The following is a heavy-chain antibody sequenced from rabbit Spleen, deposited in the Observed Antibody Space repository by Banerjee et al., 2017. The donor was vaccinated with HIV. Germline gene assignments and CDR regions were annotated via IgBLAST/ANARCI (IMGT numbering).Heavy chain of an antibody. D-gene: IGHD8-1*01. V-gene: IGHV1S47*01. CDR2: IDPVFGNT. CDR3: ARDGAGGSYFAL. J-gene: IGHJ3*01. Sequence: QEQLEESGGGLVQPGGSLKLSCKASGFDFSNYGVSWVRQAPGKGPEWIAYIDPVFGNTYYASWVNGRFSISRENAQNTVFLQMTSLTAADTATYFCARDGAGGSYFALWGQGTLVTVS. CDR1: GFDFSNYG.